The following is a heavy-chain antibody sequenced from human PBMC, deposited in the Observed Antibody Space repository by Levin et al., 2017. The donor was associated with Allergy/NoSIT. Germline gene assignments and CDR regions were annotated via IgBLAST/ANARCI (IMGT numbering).Heavy chain of an antibody. V-gene: IGHV1-69*02. D-gene: IGHD2-2*02. CDR1: GGTFSSYT. CDR3: AAPDCSSSSCYTSAFNM. Sequence: SVKVSCKASGGTFSSYTIGWVRQAPGQGLEWMGRIIPILAIANYAQKFQGRVTITADKSTSTAYMELSSLRSEDTAVYYCAAPDCSSSSCYTSAFNMWGQGTMVTVSS. CDR2: IIPILAIA. J-gene: IGHJ3*02.